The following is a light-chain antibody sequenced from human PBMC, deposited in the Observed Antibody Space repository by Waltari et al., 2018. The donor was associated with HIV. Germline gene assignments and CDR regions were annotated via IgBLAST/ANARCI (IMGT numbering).Light chain of an antibody. CDR1: SGSIARTF. J-gene: IGLJ3*02. V-gene: IGLV6-57*04. Sequence: NFMLTQPHSVSESPGKTVTISCPRSSGSIARTFVQWYQQRPGSAPTIVMYEYRQRPSGVPDRFSGSIDSSSNSASLTISGLKTEDEADYYCQSFDSTSWIFGGGTKLTVV. CDR2: EYR. CDR3: QSFDSTSWI.